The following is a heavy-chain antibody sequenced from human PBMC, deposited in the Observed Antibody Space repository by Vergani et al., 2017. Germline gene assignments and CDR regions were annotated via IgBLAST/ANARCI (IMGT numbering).Heavy chain of an antibody. CDR2: IYSGGST. CDR1: GGSISSYY. Sequence: VQLQESGPGLVKPSETLSLTCTVSGGSISSYYMSWVRQAPGKGLEWVSVIYSGGSTYYADSVKGRFTISRHNSKNTLYLQMNSLRAEDTAVYYCARDRVDIVATTTYYYYYYGMDVWGQGTTVTVSS. V-gene: IGHV3-53*04. J-gene: IGHJ6*02. D-gene: IGHD5-12*01. CDR3: ARDRVDIVATTTYYYYYYGMDV.